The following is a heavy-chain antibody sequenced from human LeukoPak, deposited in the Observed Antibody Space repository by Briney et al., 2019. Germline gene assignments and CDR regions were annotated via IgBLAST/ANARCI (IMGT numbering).Heavy chain of an antibody. CDR3: ARDGQQQIDYYMDV. J-gene: IGHJ6*03. Sequence: ASVKVSCKASGGTFSSYVISWVRQAPGQGLEWMGGIIPIFGTANYAQKFQGRVTITTDESTSTAYMELSSLRSEDTAVYYCARDGQQQIDYYMDVWGKGTTVTVSS. V-gene: IGHV1-69*05. D-gene: IGHD6-13*01. CDR2: IIPIFGTA. CDR1: GGTFSSYV.